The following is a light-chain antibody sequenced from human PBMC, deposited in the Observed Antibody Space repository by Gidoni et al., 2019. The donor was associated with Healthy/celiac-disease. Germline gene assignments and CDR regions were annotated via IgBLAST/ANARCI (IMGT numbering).Light chain of an antibody. Sequence: QYALSQPRAVTGSPGQSVTISCTGTSSDDGGDNYVSWYQQHPGKAPKLMVYDVSKRPSRVPARFSGSKSGNTASLTISGLQAEDVPDYYCCSYAGSYTWVFGGGTKLTVL. J-gene: IGLJ3*02. CDR3: CSYAGSYTWV. V-gene: IGLV2-11*01. CDR1: SSDDGGDNY. CDR2: DVS.